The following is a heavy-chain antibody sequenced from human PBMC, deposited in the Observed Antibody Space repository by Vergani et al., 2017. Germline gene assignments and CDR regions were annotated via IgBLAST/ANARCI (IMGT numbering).Heavy chain of an antibody. D-gene: IGHD5-12*01. Sequence: EVQLLESGGDLVQPGGSLRLSCAASGFTFNHYAMNWVRQAPGQGLEWVSGISVSGGSTYYAGSVKGRLTISRDSSKNTLYLQMNSLTAGDTAVYYCAKANPRNSGYDYLYYYHAMDGWGKGTTVTVSS. CDR2: ISVSGGST. CDR1: GFTFNHYA. J-gene: IGHJ6*04. V-gene: IGHV3-23*01. CDR3: AKANPRNSGYDYLYYYHAMDG.